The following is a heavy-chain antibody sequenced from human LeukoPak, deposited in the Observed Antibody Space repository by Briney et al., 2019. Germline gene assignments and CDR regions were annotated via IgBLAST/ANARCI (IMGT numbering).Heavy chain of an antibody. Sequence: GGSLRLSCAASGFTFNRYWMSWVRQAPGKGLEWVANIKQDGSEKYYVDSVKGRFTISRDNAKNSLYLQMNSLRAEDTAVYYCVRDVYDFGFYMDVWGKGTTVTVSS. D-gene: IGHD3-3*01. J-gene: IGHJ6*03. V-gene: IGHV3-7*01. CDR1: GFTFNRYW. CDR3: VRDVYDFGFYMDV. CDR2: IKQDGSEK.